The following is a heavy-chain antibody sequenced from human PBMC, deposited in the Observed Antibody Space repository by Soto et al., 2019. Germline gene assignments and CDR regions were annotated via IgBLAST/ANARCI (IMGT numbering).Heavy chain of an antibody. Sequence: EVQLVESGGGLVQPGGSLRLSCGASGFIFSNFDMHWVRQTTEKGLEWVSGIGFAGDTNYPGSVKGRFTISRENAKNSLFLQMNSLRVGDTAVYYCVRGLPGGFDPWGQGTLVTVSS. CDR2: IGFAGDT. D-gene: IGHD3-10*01. CDR1: GFIFSNFD. J-gene: IGHJ5*02. V-gene: IGHV3-13*01. CDR3: VRGLPGGFDP.